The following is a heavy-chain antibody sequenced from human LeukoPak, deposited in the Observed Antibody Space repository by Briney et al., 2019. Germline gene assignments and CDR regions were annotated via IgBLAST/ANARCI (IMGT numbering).Heavy chain of an antibody. CDR2: IWYDGSNK. Sequence: GRSLRLSCAASGFTLSSYGMHWVRQAPGKGLEWVAVIWYDGSNKYYADSVKGRFTISRDNSKNTLYLQMNSLRAEDTAVYYCARGFEYIDYWGQGTLVTVSS. D-gene: IGHD3-10*01. V-gene: IGHV3-33*01. J-gene: IGHJ4*02. CDR3: ARGFEYIDY. CDR1: GFTLSSYG.